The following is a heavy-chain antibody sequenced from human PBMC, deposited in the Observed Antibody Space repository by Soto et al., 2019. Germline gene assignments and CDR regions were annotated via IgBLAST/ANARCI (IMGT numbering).Heavy chain of an antibody. J-gene: IGHJ4*02. CDR3: AKSRIGRIAAAGIFDY. D-gene: IGHD6-13*01. V-gene: IGHV3-23*01. Sequence: GGSPRLSCAASGFTFSSYAMSWVRQAPGKGLEWVSAISGSGGSTYYADSVKGRFTISRDNSKNTLYLQMNSLRAEDTAVYYCAKSRIGRIAAAGIFDYWGQGTLVTVSS. CDR1: GFTFSSYA. CDR2: ISGSGGST.